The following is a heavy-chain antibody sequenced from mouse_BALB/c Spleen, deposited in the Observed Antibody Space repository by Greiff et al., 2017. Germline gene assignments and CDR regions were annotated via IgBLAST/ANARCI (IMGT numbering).Heavy chain of an antibody. CDR2: INSNGGST. CDR1: GFTFSSYG. CDR3: ARDVKYYGYGY. V-gene: IGHV5-6-3*01. Sequence: EVKLMESGGGLVQPGGSLKLSCAASGFTFSSYGMSWVRQTPDKRLELVATINSNGGSTYYPDSVKGRFTISRDNAKNTLYLQMSSLKSEDTAMYYCARDVKYYGYGYWGQGTTLTVSS. J-gene: IGHJ2*01. D-gene: IGHD1-2*01.